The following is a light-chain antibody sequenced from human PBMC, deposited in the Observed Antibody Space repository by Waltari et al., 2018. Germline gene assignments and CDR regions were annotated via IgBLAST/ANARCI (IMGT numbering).Light chain of an antibody. CDR3: QQLSSYLSIT. CDR1: QGISSY. V-gene: IGKV1-9*01. CDR2: GAS. J-gene: IGKJ5*01. Sequence: DTQLTQSPSFLSASVGDRVTITCRARQGISSYLAWYPQKPGKAPKLLIYGASTLQSGVPSRFSGSGSGTEFTLTISSLQPEDFATYYCQQLSSYLSITFGQGTRLEIK.